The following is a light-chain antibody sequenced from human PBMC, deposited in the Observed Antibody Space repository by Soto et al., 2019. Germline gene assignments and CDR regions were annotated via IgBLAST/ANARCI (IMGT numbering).Light chain of an antibody. J-gene: IGLJ3*02. V-gene: IGLV2-14*03. CDR3: SSYTNKDTLL. CDR1: SSDVGGYDH. CDR2: DVT. Sequence: QSALTQPASVSGSPGQSITISCTGTSSDVGGYDHVSWYQQHPGKAPKLIIYDVTVRPSGISPRFSGSKSDNTASLAVSGLQPDDEADYSCSSYTNKDTLLFGGGTKLTVL.